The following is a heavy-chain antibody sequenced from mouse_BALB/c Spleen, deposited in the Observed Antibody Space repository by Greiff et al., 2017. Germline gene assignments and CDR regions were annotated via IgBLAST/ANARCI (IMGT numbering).Heavy chain of an antibody. D-gene: IGHD2-4*01. V-gene: IGHV1-26*01. CDR2: INPNNGGT. CDR3: AREHGDYDGFFYAMDY. Sequence: VQLQESGPELVKPGASVKISCKTSGYTFTEYSMHWVKQSPGKSLEWIGGINPNNGGTSYNQKFKGKATLTVDKSSSTAYMELRSLTSEDSAVYYCAREHGDYDGFFYAMDYGGQGTSVTVSS. J-gene: IGHJ4*01. CDR1: GYTFTEYS.